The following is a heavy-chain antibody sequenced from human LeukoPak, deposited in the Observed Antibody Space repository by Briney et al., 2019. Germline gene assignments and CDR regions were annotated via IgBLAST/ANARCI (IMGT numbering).Heavy chain of an antibody. CDR1: GFTLSNHA. V-gene: IGHV3-13*01. J-gene: IGHJ4*02. Sequence: GGSLRLSCAASGFTLSNHAMHWVRRATGKGLEWVSAVGIAGDTFYPGSVKGRFTISRENAKNSLYLQMNSLRAEDTAVYYCARQMTPHGNFDYWGQGTLVIVSS. D-gene: IGHD1-26*01. CDR2: VGIAGDT. CDR3: ARQMTPHGNFDY.